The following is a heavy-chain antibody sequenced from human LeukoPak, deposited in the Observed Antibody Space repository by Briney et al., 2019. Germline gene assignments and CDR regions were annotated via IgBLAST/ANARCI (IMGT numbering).Heavy chain of an antibody. CDR1: GITFSSYP. V-gene: IGHV3-64*01. D-gene: IGHD1-1*01. CDR3: ARERGRNGDYDY. Sequence: GGSLRLSCVASGITFSSYPMHWFRQAPGKGMEYVSAISSDGGSPYYTNSVKGRFTISRDNSKNTLYLQMGSLRTEDMAVYYCARERGRNGDYDYWGQGTLVTVSS. CDR2: ISSDGGSP. J-gene: IGHJ4*02.